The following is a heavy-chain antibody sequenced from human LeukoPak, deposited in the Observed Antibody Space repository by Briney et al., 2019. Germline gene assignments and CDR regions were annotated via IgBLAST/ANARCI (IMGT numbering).Heavy chain of an antibody. D-gene: IGHD3-16*01. Sequence: PGGSLRLSCAASGFTFSSYWMHWVRQAPGKGLVWVSRINSDGSSTSYADSVKGRFTISRDNAKNSLYLQMNSLRAEDTAVYYCARIPGGYYYGMDVWGQGTTVTVSS. V-gene: IGHV3-74*01. CDR3: ARIPGGYYYGMDV. CDR2: INSDGSST. CDR1: GFTFSSYW. J-gene: IGHJ6*02.